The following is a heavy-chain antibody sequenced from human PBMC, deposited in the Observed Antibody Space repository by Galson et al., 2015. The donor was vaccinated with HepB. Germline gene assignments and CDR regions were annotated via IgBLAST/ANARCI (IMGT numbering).Heavy chain of an antibody. CDR2: ISIRSSYT. Sequence: SLRLSCAASGFTFSDFYMSWIRQAPGKGLEWVSYISIRSSYTNYADSVKGRFTISRDNAKNSLYLQMNSLRAEDTAVYYCARDRDTSGYLHQYYYFGMDVWGQGTTVTVSS. CDR3: ARDRDTSGYLHQYYYFGMDV. D-gene: IGHD3-22*01. V-gene: IGHV3-11*06. CDR1: GFTFSDFY. J-gene: IGHJ6*02.